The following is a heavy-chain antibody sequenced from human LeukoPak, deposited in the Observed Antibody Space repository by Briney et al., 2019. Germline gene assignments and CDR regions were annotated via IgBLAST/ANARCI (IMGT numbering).Heavy chain of an antibody. CDR2: INPNSGGT. CDR1: GYTFSGYY. Sequence: GASVKVSCKASGYTFSGYYMHWVRQAPGQGLEWMGWINPNSGGTNYAQKFQGRVTMTRDTSISTAYMELSRLRSDDTAVYYCARMEWLFKGDAFDIWGQGTMVIVSS. CDR3: ARMEWLFKGDAFDI. J-gene: IGHJ3*02. V-gene: IGHV1-2*02. D-gene: IGHD3-3*01.